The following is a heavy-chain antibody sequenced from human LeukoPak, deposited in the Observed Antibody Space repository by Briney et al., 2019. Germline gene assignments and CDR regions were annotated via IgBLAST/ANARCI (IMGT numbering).Heavy chain of an antibody. CDR1: GGSISSSSYY. CDR2: IYYSGST. CDR3: ARDPKRGYYYDSSGYYGWAFDI. Sequence: PSETLSLTCTVSGGSISSSSYYWGWIRQPPGKGLEWIGSIYYSGSTYYNPSLKSRVTISVDTSKNQFSLKLSSVTAADTAVYYCARDPKRGYYYDSSGYYGWAFDIWGQGAMVTVSS. D-gene: IGHD3-22*01. V-gene: IGHV4-39*07. J-gene: IGHJ3*02.